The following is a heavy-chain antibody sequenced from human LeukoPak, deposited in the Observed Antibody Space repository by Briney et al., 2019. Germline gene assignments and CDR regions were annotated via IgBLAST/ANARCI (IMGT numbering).Heavy chain of an antibody. Sequence: PSETLSLTCTVSGGSISSNYWSWIRQPAGKGLEWIGRINTSGSTKYNPSLKSRVTMSADTSKNQFYLNLSSVTAADTAVYYCARASYYESSNNIAFDIWGHGTMVTVSS. CDR2: INTSGST. J-gene: IGHJ3*02. D-gene: IGHD3-22*01. CDR1: GGSISSNY. CDR3: ARASYYESSNNIAFDI. V-gene: IGHV4-4*07.